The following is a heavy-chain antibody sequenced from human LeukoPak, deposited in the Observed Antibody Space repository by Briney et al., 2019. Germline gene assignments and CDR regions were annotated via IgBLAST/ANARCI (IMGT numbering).Heavy chain of an antibody. V-gene: IGHV4-34*01. CDR2: INHSAST. D-gene: IGHD2-21*02. Sequence: AETLSLTCAVYGGPFSGYYWSWIRKPPEKGLEGIGEINHSASTNYSPYLKSGVTISVDTSKTQFSVKLSSVTAADTAVYYCARGGGNGRLVVTAILRPFDAFDICGQGTMVTVSS. CDR1: GGPFSGYY. J-gene: IGHJ3*02. CDR3: ARGGGNGRLVVTAILRPFDAFDI.